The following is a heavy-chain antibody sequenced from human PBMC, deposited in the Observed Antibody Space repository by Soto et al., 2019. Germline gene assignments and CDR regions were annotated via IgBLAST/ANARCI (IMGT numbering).Heavy chain of an antibody. J-gene: IGHJ4*02. V-gene: IGHV4-34*01. D-gene: IGHD5-18*01. CDR2: INHSGST. CDR1: CGSFSGYH. CDR3: AASYSTYYFDY. Sequence: PSETLSLTCAVYCGSFSGYHWSWIRQPPGKGLEWIGEINHSGSTNYNPSLKSRVTISVDTSKNQFSLKLSSVTAADTAVYYCAASYSTYYFDYWGQGTLVTVSS.